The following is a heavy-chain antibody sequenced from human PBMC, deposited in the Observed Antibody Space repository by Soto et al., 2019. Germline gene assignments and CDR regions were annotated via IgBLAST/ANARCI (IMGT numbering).Heavy chain of an antibody. CDR1: GYSVTSSDYY. V-gene: IGHV4-39*01. J-gene: IGHJ6*02. Sequence: SETLSLTCSVSGYSVTSSDYYWAWIRQPPGKGLEWIGSMFYSGLTYYNPSLKSRVTLSVDMSKNQFSVRLNSVTAADTAVYYCAPLSVSLSGPYGIHVWGQGTTVTVSS. CDR3: APLSVSLSGPYGIHV. CDR2: MFYSGLT. D-gene: IGHD2-15*01.